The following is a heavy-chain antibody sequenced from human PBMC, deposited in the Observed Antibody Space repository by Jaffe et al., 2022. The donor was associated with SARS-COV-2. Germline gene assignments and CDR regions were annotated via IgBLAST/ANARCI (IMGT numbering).Heavy chain of an antibody. D-gene: IGHD5-18*01. V-gene: IGHV3-48*01. J-gene: IGHJ4*02. CDR1: GFTFRSYS. CDR3: ARDSRGGYYSYDQSFDY. Sequence: EVQLVESGGGLVQPGGSLRLSCAASGFTFRSYSMNWVRQAPGKGLEWVSYISSMSSTTYYADSVKGRFTISRDNAKNSLFLQMISLRVEDTAVYYCARDSRGGYYSYDQSFDYWGQGILVTVSS. CDR2: ISSMSSTT.